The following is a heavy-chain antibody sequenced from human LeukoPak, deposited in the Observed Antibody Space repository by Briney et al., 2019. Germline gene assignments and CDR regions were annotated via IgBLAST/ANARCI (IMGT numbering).Heavy chain of an antibody. CDR2: ISGSDDRT. CDR3: AKAFREYSSTSYSAFDI. V-gene: IGHV3-23*01. Sequence: GGSLRLSCAASGFTFSSYSMNWVRQAPGKGLEWVSAISGSDDRTNYADSVKGRFSISRDNSKNMLFLQMASLRADDTAVYYCAKAFREYSSTSYSAFDIWGQGTMVTVSS. CDR1: GFTFSSYS. J-gene: IGHJ3*02. D-gene: IGHD6-6*01.